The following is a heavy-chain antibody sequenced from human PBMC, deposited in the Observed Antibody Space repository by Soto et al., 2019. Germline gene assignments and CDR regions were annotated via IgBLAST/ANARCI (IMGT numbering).Heavy chain of an antibody. Sequence: GASAKVSCKASRYTFTSYGISWVRQAPGQGFEWMGWISAYNGNTNYAQKLQGRVTMTTDTSTSTAYMELRSLRSDDTAVYYCARGFLPVSNYGSNWFDPWGQGTLVTVSS. CDR1: RYTFTSYG. J-gene: IGHJ5*02. D-gene: IGHD4-4*01. CDR2: ISAYNGNT. CDR3: ARGFLPVSNYGSNWFDP. V-gene: IGHV1-18*01.